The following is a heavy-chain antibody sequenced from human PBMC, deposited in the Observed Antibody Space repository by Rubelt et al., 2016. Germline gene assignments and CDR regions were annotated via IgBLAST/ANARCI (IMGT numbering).Heavy chain of an antibody. CDR2: ISYDGSNK. J-gene: IGHJ4*02. D-gene: IGHD3-16*01. Sequence: FTFSSYALHWVRQAPGKGLEWVALISYDGSNKYYADSVKGRFTISRDNSKNTLYLQMNSLRAEDTAVYYCARGGGGAWGQGTLVTVSS. CDR3: ARGGGGA. V-gene: IGHV3-30*04. CDR1: FTFSSYA.